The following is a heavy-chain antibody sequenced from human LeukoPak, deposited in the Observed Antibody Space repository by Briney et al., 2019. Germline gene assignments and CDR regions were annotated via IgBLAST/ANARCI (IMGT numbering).Heavy chain of an antibody. J-gene: IGHJ4*02. CDR3: ARQQAAAVNDLFDY. V-gene: IGHV4-39*01. CDR2: IYYSGST. CDR1: GGSISISSYY. D-gene: IGHD6-13*01. Sequence: SETLSLTCTVSGGSISISSYYWGWIRQPPGNGLEWIASIYYSGSTCYNPSLKSRVTISVDTSKNQFSLKLSSVTAADTAVYYCARQQAAAVNDLFDYWGQGTLVTVSS.